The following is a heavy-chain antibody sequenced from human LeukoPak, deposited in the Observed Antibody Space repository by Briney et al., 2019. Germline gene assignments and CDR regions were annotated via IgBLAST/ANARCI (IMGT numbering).Heavy chain of an antibody. Sequence: SETLSLTCTVSGGSTSSSSYYWGWIRQPPGKGLEWIGSIYYSGSTYYNPSLKSRVTISVDTSKNQFSLKLSSVTAADTAVYYCARVSPDYYDSSGYRADAFDIWGQGTMVTVSS. CDR1: GGSTSSSSYY. J-gene: IGHJ3*02. D-gene: IGHD3-22*01. CDR2: IYYSGST. V-gene: IGHV4-39*07. CDR3: ARVSPDYYDSSGYRADAFDI.